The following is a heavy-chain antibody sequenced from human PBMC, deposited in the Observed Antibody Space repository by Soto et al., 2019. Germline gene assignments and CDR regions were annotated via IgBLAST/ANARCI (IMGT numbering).Heavy chain of an antibody. CDR3: ARDDIAAAEPYYYGMDV. CDR1: GGSISSGGYY. Sequence: QVQLQESGPGLVKPSQTLSLTCTVSGGSISSGGYYWSWIRQHPGKGLEWIGYIYYSGSTYYNPSIKSRVTIAVEPSKNQFSLKLSSVTAADTAVYYCARDDIAAAEPYYYGMDVWGQGTTVTVSS. D-gene: IGHD6-25*01. CDR2: IYYSGST. V-gene: IGHV4-31*03. J-gene: IGHJ6*02.